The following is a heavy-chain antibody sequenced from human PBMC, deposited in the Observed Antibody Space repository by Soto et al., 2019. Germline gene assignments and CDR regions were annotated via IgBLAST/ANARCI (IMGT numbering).Heavy chain of an antibody. J-gene: IGHJ4*02. V-gene: IGHV1-69*13. CDR3: ARGPSLNYGPDY. Sequence: SVKVSCKASGGTFSSYAISWVRQAPGQGLEWMGGIIPIFGTANYAQKFQGRVTITADESASTAYMELSSLRSEDTAVYYCARGPSLNYGPDYWGQGTLVTVSS. CDR1: GGTFSSYA. D-gene: IGHD3-10*01. CDR2: IIPIFGTA.